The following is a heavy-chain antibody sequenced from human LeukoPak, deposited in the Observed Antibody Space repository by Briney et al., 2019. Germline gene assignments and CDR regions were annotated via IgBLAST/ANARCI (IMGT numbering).Heavy chain of an antibody. Sequence: GASVKVSCKASGYTFTSYAMHWVRQAPGQRLEWMGWINAGNGNTKYSQKFQGRVTITRDTSASTAYMELSSLRSEDTAVYYCARETSREQYYFDYRGQGTLVTVSS. D-gene: IGHD1-26*01. J-gene: IGHJ4*02. CDR1: GYTFTSYA. V-gene: IGHV1-3*01. CDR2: INAGNGNT. CDR3: ARETSREQYYFDY.